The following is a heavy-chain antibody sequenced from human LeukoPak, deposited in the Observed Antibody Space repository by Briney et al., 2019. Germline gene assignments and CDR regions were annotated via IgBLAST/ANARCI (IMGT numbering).Heavy chain of an antibody. CDR1: RGSVSSNSYY. V-gene: IGHV4-39*01. CDR3: ARRDQLLLVDH. CDR2: IYYSGST. D-gene: IGHD2-2*01. J-gene: IGHJ4*02. Sequence: ASETLSLTCTVSRGSVSSNSYYWGWIRQPPGKGLEWIGSIYYSGSTYYNPSLKSRVTISVDTSKNQFSLKLSSVTAADTAVYYCARRDQLLLVDHWGQGTLVTVSS.